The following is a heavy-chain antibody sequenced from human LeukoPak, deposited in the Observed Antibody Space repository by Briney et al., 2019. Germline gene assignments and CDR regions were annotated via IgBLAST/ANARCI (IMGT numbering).Heavy chain of an antibody. CDR2: IRSKAYGGTT. V-gene: IGHV3-49*04. D-gene: IGHD4-23*01. Sequence: GGSLRLSCTASGFTFGDYAMGWVRQAPGKGLEWVGFIRSKAYGGTTEYAASVKGRFTISRDDSKSIAYLQMNSLKTEDTAVYYCTRERESLCGGNGENYFDYWGQGTLVTVSS. CDR3: TRERESLCGGNGENYFDY. CDR1: GFTFGDYA. J-gene: IGHJ4*02.